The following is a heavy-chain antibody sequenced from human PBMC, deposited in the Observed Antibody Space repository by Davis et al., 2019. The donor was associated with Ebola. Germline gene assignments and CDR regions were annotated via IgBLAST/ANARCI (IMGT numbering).Heavy chain of an antibody. J-gene: IGHJ3*02. Sequence: GGSLRLSCAASGFVFSSYVMSWVRRAPGKGLEWVSTLGLSADTYYADSVKGRFTISRDNSKNTLHLQMNSLRVEDTAVYYCAGGESGWDASDIWGRGTMVTVSS. CDR1: GFVFSSYV. D-gene: IGHD6-19*01. V-gene: IGHV3-23*01. CDR3: AGGESGWDASDI. CDR2: LGLSADT.